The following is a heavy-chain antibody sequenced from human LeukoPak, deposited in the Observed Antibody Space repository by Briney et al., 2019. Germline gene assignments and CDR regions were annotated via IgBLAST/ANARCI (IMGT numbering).Heavy chain of an antibody. J-gene: IGHJ5*01. CDR2: INPNSGGT. V-gene: IGHV1-2*06. D-gene: IGHD6-19*01. CDR3: AGDSSGWYDC. CDR1: GYTFTGYY. Sequence: ASVKVSCKASGYTFTGYYMHWVRQAPGQGLEWMGRINPNSGGTNYAQKFQGRVTMTRDTSISTVYMELSRLRSDDTAVYYCAGDSSGWYDCWGQGTLVTVSS.